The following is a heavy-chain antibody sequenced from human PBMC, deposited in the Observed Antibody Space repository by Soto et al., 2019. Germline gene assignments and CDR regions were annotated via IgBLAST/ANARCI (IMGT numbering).Heavy chain of an antibody. V-gene: IGHV3-23*01. CDR2: INNRGGST. D-gene: IGHD6-19*01. J-gene: IGHJ3*02. CDR1: GFTFRNYC. Sequence: GGSLRLSCAASGFTFRNYCMNWVRQAPGKGLEWVSGINNRGGSTYYADSVKGRFTISRDNSKNTLYLQMNSLRAEDTAVYYCAKDQQWLVHDAFDIWGQGTMVTVSS. CDR3: AKDQQWLVHDAFDI.